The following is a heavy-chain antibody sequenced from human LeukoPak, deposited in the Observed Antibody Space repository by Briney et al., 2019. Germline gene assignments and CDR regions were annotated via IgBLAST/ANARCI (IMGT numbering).Heavy chain of an antibody. J-gene: IGHJ4*02. Sequence: RASVTVSCKASGYTFTGYYMHWVRQAPGQGLEWMGWINPNSGGTNYAQKFQGRVTMTRDTSISTAYMELSRLRSDDTAVYYCARDLGGSSWYIYWGQGTLVTVSS. D-gene: IGHD6-13*01. CDR1: GYTFTGYY. V-gene: IGHV1-2*02. CDR3: ARDLGGSSWYIY. CDR2: INPNSGGT.